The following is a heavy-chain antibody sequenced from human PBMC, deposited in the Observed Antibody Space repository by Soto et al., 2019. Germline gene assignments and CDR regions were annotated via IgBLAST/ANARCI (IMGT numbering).Heavy chain of an antibody. CDR2: INPNSGGT. CDR3: ARNYGDYGTTLNYYGMDV. D-gene: IGHD4-17*01. Sequence: ASVKVSCKASGYTFTSYGISWVRQAPGQGLEWMGWINPNSGGTNYAQKFQGWVTMTRDTSISTAYMELSRLRSDDTAVYYCARNYGDYGTTLNYYGMDVWGQGTTVTVSS. CDR1: GYTFTSYG. V-gene: IGHV1-2*04. J-gene: IGHJ6*02.